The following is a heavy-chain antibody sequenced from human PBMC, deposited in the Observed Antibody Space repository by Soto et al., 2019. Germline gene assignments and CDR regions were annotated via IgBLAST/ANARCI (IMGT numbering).Heavy chain of an antibody. CDR2: ISYDGSNK. V-gene: IGHV3-30*18. J-gene: IGHJ6*04. CDR1: GFTFSSYG. Sequence: QVQLVESGGGVVQPGRSLRLSCAASGFTFSSYGMHWVRQAPGKGLEWVAVISYDGSNKYYADSVKGRFTISRDNSKNPFYLKINSRRAENRAVYYCAKDNENSHTRGTAVGGKGTTVTVS. CDR3: AKDNENSHTRGTAV. D-gene: IGHD1-1*01.